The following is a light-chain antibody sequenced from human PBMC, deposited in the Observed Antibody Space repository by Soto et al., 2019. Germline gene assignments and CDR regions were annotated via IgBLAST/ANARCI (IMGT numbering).Light chain of an antibody. Sequence: QSVLTQPPSASGTPGQRVTISCSGSSSNIGSNTVNWYQQLPGTAPKLLIYSNNQRPSGVPDQFSGSKSGTSASLAISGLQSEDEADYYCISYTGSSTSYVFGTGTKVTVL. CDR3: ISYTGSSTSYV. J-gene: IGLJ1*01. CDR1: SSNIGSNT. CDR2: SNN. V-gene: IGLV1-44*01.